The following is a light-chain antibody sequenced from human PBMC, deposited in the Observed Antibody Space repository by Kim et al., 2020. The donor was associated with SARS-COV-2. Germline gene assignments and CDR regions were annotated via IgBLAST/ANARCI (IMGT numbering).Light chain of an antibody. CDR2: DNN. Sequence: GQTVTISCSGSSSNIGNHFVSWYHQVPGAAPTLLIYDNNWRPSGIPDRFSGSKSGTSATLGITGLQTGDEADYFCGTWDTSLSAVVFGGGTQLTVL. V-gene: IGLV1-51*01. CDR3: GTWDTSLSAVV. CDR1: SSNIGNHF. J-gene: IGLJ2*01.